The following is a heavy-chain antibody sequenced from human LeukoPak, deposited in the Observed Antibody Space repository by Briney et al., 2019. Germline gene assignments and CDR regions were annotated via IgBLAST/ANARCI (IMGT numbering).Heavy chain of an antibody. CDR2: IYGGGST. CDR1: GFTVSSNF. D-gene: IGHD6-13*01. J-gene: IGHJ4*02. V-gene: IGHV3-53*01. Sequence: GGSLRLSCAASGFTVSSNFMAWVRQAPGKGLEWVSVIYGGGSTFYADSVKGRSTISRDNSQNTMYLQMNGLRAEDAAVYYCARGRVAAASPDFDYWGQGTLVTVSS. CDR3: ARGRVAAASPDFDY.